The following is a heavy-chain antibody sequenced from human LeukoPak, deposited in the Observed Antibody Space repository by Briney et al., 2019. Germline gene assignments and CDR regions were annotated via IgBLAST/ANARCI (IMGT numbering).Heavy chain of an antibody. J-gene: IGHJ5*02. CDR3: ARYQLLNGGFDP. V-gene: IGHV3-21*01. Sequence: GGTLRLSCAASGFTFSSNSMNWVRQAPGKGLEWVLSISSSSSYLYYADSVKVRFTNSRDNATNSLYLQMNSLRAEDTAGYYCARYQLLNGGFDPWGQGTLVTVSS. D-gene: IGHD2-2*01. CDR2: ISSSSSYL. CDR1: GFTFSSNS.